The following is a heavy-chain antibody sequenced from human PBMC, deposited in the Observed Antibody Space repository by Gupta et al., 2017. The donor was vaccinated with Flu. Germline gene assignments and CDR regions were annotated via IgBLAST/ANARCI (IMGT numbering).Heavy chain of an antibody. CDR1: GGSISSGGYY. Sequence: QVQLQESGPGLVKPSQTLSLTCTVSGGSISSGGYYWSWIRQHPGKGLEWIGYIYYSGSTYYNPSLKSRVTISVDTSKNQFSLKLSSVTAADTAVYYCARAGYSLTSYYYYGMDVWGQGTTVTVSS. D-gene: IGHD5-18*01. CDR2: IYYSGST. V-gene: IGHV4-31*03. J-gene: IGHJ6*02. CDR3: ARAGYSLTSYYYYGMDV.